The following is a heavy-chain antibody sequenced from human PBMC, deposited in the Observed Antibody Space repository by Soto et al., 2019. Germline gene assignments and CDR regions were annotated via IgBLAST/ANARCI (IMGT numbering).Heavy chain of an antibody. V-gene: IGHV1-3*01. CDR1: GYTFTSYA. CDR3: ARDRFGTTEDFDY. Sequence: GASVKVSCKASGYTFTSYAMHWVRQAPGQGLEWMGWINAGNGNTKYSQKFQGRVTITRDTSASTAYMELSSLRSEDTAVYYCARDRFGTTEDFDYWGQGTLVTVSS. J-gene: IGHJ4*02. D-gene: IGHD1-1*01. CDR2: INAGNGNT.